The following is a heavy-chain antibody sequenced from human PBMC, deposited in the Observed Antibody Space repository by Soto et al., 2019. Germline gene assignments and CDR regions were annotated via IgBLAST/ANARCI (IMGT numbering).Heavy chain of an antibody. Sequence: SGKVSCKASGGTFSSYAISCVRQAPGQGLEWMGGIIPIFGTANYAQKFQGRVTITADESTSTAYMELSSLRSEDTAVYYCARDIAQQLVSHYYYYGMDVWGQGTTVTVSS. J-gene: IGHJ6*02. CDR3: ARDIAQQLVSHYYYYGMDV. CDR2: IIPIFGTA. D-gene: IGHD6-13*01. CDR1: GGTFSSYA. V-gene: IGHV1-69*13.